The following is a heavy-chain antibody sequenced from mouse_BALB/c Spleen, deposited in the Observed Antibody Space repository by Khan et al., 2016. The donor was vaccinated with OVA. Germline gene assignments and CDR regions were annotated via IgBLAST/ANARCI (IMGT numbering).Heavy chain of an antibody. J-gene: IGHJ2*01. CDR2: IYSNGGST. CDR1: GFTISSYG. Sequence: EVELVESGGGIVQPGGSLKRSCAASGFTISSYGMSSVRQTPDKRLELVATIYSNGGSTDYPDSVKGRFTISGDNAKNALYLQMRSLKSEDTAMYYGARRAKWGQGTTLTVSS. CDR3: ARRAK. D-gene: IGHD1-1*01. V-gene: IGHV5-6-3*01.